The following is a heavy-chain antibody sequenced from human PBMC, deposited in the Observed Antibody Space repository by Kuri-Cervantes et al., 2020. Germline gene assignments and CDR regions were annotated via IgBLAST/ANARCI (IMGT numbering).Heavy chain of an antibody. D-gene: IGHD6-19*01. CDR3: AKAVSGTTEVFDY. J-gene: IGHJ4*02. Sequence: GGSLRLSCAASGFTFSSYGIHWVRQAPGKGLEWVAFIRYDGSNEYYVDSVKGRFTISRDNSKNTLYLQMNSLKPEDTAVYYCAKAVSGTTEVFDYWGQGTLVTVSS. CDR2: IRYDGSNE. V-gene: IGHV3-30*02. CDR1: GFTFSSYG.